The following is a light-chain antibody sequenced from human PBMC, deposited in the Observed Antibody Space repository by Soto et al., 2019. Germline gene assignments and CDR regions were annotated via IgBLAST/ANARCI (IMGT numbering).Light chain of an antibody. CDR3: SSYAGSKNVI. V-gene: IGLV2-8*01. J-gene: IGLJ2*01. CDR1: SSDVGGNNY. CDR2: EVT. Sequence: QSVLTQPPSASGSPGQSVAISCTGTSSDVGGNNYVSWYQQHPGKAPKLMLYEVTKRPAGVPDRFSGYKSGNTASLTVSGIQAEAEADYYCSSYAGSKNVIFGGGTKLTV.